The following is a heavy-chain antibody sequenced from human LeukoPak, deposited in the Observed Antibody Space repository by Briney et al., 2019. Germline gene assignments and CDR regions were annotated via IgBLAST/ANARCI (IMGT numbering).Heavy chain of an antibody. D-gene: IGHD5-12*01. CDR1: GGSFSGYY. CDR2: INHSGST. Sequence: SETLSLTCAVYGGSFSGYYWSWIRQPPGKGLEWIGEINHSGSTNYNPSLKSRVTISVDTSKNQFSLQLSSVTAADTVVYYCARGRGWLRPFHFDYWGQGTLVSVSS. J-gene: IGHJ4*02. V-gene: IGHV4-34*01. CDR3: ARGRGWLRPFHFDY.